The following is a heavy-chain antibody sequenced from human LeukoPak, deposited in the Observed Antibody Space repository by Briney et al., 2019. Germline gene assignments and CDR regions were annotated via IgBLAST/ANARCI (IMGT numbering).Heavy chain of an antibody. D-gene: IGHD4-17*01. CDR2: LSGDGSST. CDR1: GFTFSTYW. CDR3: ARASTTVPNLLDN. J-gene: IGHJ4*02. V-gene: IGHV3-74*03. Sequence: GGSLRLSCVASGFTFSTYWMHWVRHAPGKGLLWVSRLSGDGSSTAYADSLKGRFTISRDNAKHTLYLQMNSLRAEDTAVYFCARASTTVPNLLDNWGQGTPVTVSS.